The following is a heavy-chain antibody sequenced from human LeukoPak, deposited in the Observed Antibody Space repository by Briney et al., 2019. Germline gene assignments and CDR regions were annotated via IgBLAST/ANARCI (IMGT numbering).Heavy chain of an antibody. Sequence: GASVKVSCKASGYTFTSYGISWVRQAPGQALEWMGWISAYNGHTNYAQKFQGRVTMTTDTSTIKAYMELRSLRSGDTGVYYCARQVDTTLALPDYWGPGTLVT. CDR3: ARQVDTTLALPDY. CDR1: GYTFTSYG. D-gene: IGHD5-18*01. V-gene: IGHV1-18*01. J-gene: IGHJ4*02. CDR2: ISAYNGHT.